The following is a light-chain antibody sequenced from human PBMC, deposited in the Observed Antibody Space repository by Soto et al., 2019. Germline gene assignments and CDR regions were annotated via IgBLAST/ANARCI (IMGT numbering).Light chain of an antibody. CDR2: YDS. V-gene: IGLV3-21*04. J-gene: IGLJ2*01. CDR1: NIGSKS. Sequence: VLTQPPSVSGAPGKTARITCGGNNIGSKSVHWYQQKPGQAPVLVIYYDSDRPSGIPERFSGSNSGNTATLTISRVEAGDEADYYCQVWDSSSDHRVFGGGTKLTVL. CDR3: QVWDSSSDHRV.